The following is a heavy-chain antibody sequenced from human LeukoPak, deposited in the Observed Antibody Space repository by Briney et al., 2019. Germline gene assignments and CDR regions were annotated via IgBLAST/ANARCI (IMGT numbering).Heavy chain of an antibody. CDR1: GGSISSSNYF. D-gene: IGHD2-15*01. CDR3: ARVSSQKTFDS. CDR2: IYHSGST. J-gene: IGHJ4*02. Sequence: PSETLSLTCTVSGGSISSSNYFWGWIRQPPGKGLEWIGEIYHSGSTNYNPSLKTRVTISVDKSKNQFSLKLNSVTAADTAVYYCARVSSQKTFDSWGQGTLVLVSS. V-gene: IGHV4-39*07.